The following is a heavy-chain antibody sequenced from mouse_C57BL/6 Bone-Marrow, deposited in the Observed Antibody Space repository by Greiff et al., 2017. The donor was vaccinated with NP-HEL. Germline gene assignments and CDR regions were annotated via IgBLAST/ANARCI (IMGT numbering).Heavy chain of an antibody. CDR3: ARGGITTVVAGDYAMDY. Sequence: QVQLQQPGAELVKPGASVKLSCKASGYTFTSYWMHWVKQRPGQGLEWIGMIHPNSGSTNYNEKFKSKATLTVDKSSSTAYMQLSSLTSEDSAVYYWARGGITTVVAGDYAMDYWGQGTSVTVSS. CDR2: IHPNSGST. CDR1: GYTFTSYW. J-gene: IGHJ4*01. D-gene: IGHD1-1*01. V-gene: IGHV1-64*01.